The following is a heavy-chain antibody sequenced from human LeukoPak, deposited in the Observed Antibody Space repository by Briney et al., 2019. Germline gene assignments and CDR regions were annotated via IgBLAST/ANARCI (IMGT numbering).Heavy chain of an antibody. V-gene: IGHV3-23*01. D-gene: IGHD3-22*01. CDR3: AKVPNYYDSSGPRV. J-gene: IGHJ4*02. CDR2: ISGSGGST. Sequence: GGSLRLSCAASGFTFSSYGMSWVRQAPGKGLEWASAISGSGGSTYYADSVKGRFTISRDNSKNTLYLQMNSLRAEDTAVYYCAKVPNYYDSSGPRVGGQGTLVTVSS. CDR1: GFTFSSYG.